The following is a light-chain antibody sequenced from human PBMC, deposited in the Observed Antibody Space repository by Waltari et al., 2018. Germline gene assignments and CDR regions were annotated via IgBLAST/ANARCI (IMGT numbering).Light chain of an antibody. V-gene: IGLV1-40*01. CDR3: QSYDISLSSTV. CDR1: SSNIGGPLDGFA. Sequence: QSVLTQPPSVSGAPGQRIPISCTGSSSNIGGPLDGFAVHWYQQLTGTAPKLLIYGNSVRPSGIPDRFSGSKSGTSASLAITGLQADDEADYYCQSYDISLSSTVLGTGTRVTVL. J-gene: IGLJ1*01. CDR2: GNS.